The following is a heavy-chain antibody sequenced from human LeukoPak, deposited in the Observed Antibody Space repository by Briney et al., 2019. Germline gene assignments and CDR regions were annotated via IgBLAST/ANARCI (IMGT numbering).Heavy chain of an antibody. CDR2: ISSSSSYI. CDR1: GFTFSSYS. D-gene: IGHD6-13*01. J-gene: IGHJ4*02. CDR3: XXXLAAAGTGVFDY. V-gene: IGHV3-21*01. Sequence: GGSLRLSCAASGFTFSSYSMNWVRQAPGKGLEWVSSISSSSSYIYYADSVKGRFTISRDNAKNSLYLQMNSLRAEDTAVYYXXXXLAAAGTGVFDYWGQGTLVTVSS.